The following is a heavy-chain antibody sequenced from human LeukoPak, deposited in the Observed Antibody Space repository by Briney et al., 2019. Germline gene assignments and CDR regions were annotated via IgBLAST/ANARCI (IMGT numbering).Heavy chain of an antibody. Sequence: SETLSLTCTVSGGSISSYYWSRIRQPAGKGLEWIGRIYTSGSTNYNPSLKSRVTMSVDTSKNQFSLKLSSVTAADTAVYYCASSPPDIDAFDIWGQGTMVTVSS. CDR2: IYTSGST. CDR1: GGSISSYY. CDR3: ASSPPDIDAFDI. J-gene: IGHJ3*02. V-gene: IGHV4-4*07.